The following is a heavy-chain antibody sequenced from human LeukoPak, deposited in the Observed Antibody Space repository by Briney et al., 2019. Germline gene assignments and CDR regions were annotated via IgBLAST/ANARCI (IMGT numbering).Heavy chain of an antibody. CDR1: GFTFSSSG. D-gene: IGHD5-12*01. CDR2: ISYDGSNK. J-gene: IGHJ4*02. V-gene: IGHV3-30*18. Sequence: GRSLRLSCAASGFTFSSSGMHRGRQAPRKGLEWVAVISYDGSNKYYADSVKGRFTISRDNSKNTLYLQMNSLRAEDTAVYYCAKDRGYSGYFWGQGTLVTVSS. CDR3: AKDRGYSGYF.